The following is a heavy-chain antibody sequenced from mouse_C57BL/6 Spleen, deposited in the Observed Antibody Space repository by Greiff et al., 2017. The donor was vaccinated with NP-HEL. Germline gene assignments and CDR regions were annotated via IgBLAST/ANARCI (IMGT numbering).Heavy chain of an antibody. V-gene: IGHV5-4*01. CDR2: ISGGGSYT. CDR3: ARDSYYYGSSPWYFDV. CDR1: GFTFSSYA. Sequence: EVQVVESGGGLVKPGGSLKLSCAASGFTFSSYAMSWVRQTPEKRLEWVATISGGGSYTYYPDNVKGRFTISRDNAKNTLYLQMSHLKSEDTAMYYCARDSYYYGSSPWYFDVWGTGTTVTVSS. D-gene: IGHD1-1*01. J-gene: IGHJ1*03.